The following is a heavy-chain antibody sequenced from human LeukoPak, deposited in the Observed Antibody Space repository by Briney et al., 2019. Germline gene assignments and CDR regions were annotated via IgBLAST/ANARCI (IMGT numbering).Heavy chain of an antibody. J-gene: IGHJ6*02. D-gene: IGHD2-21*02. Sequence: GASVKVSCKASGYTFTSYYMHWVRQAPGQGLEWMGIINPSGGSTSYAQKFQGRVTMTRDTPTSTVYMELSSLRSEDTAVYYCARGVVVTAIPYYYYYYGMDVWGQGTTVTVSS. CDR1: GYTFTSYY. CDR2: INPSGGST. CDR3: ARGVVVTAIPYYYYYYGMDV. V-gene: IGHV1-46*01.